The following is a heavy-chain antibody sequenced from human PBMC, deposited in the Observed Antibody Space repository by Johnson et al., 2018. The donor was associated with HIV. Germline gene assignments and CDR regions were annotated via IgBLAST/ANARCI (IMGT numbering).Heavy chain of an antibody. V-gene: IGHV3-43D*03. CDR2: ISWDGSST. J-gene: IGHJ3*02. Sequence: VQLVESGGVVVQPGGSLRLSCAASGFTFDDYAMHWVRQAPGKGLEWVSLISWDGSSTYYADSVKGRFPISRDNRKNSLYLQMNSLRAEDTALYYCAKDSWGYYDSSGSDAFDIWGQGTMVTVSS. CDR1: GFTFDDYA. D-gene: IGHD3-22*01. CDR3: AKDSWGYYDSSGSDAFDI.